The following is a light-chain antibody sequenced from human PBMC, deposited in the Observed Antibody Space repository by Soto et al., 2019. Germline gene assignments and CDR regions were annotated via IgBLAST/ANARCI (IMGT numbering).Light chain of an antibody. CDR3: QHYGSSLLT. Sequence: EIVLTQSPGTLSLSPGERATLSCRASQSFSRSYLAWYQQKPGQAPSRLIYGASSRATGIPDRFSGSGSGTDFTLTSSRLEPEDLAVYYCQHYGSSLLTFGGGTKVEIK. V-gene: IGKV3-20*01. CDR1: QSFSRSY. J-gene: IGKJ4*01. CDR2: GAS.